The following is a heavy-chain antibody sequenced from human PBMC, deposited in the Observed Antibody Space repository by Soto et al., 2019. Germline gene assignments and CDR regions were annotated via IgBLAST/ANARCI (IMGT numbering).Heavy chain of an antibody. CDR3: ARVRQLVFYFYYYLDV. V-gene: IGHV1-18*01. CDR1: GYTFSNHG. J-gene: IGHJ6*03. CDR2: IGAYNGNT. D-gene: IGHD6-6*01. Sequence: ASVKVSCKASGYTFSNHGITWVRQAPGQGLEWMGWIGAYNGNTHYTQSLQGRVTMTTDTSTSTAYMELRGLRSDDTAVYYCARVRQLVFYFYYYLDVWGKGTTVTVSS.